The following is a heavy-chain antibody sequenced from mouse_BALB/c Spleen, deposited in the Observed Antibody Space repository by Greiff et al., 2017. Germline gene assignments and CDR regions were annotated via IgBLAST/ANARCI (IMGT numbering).Heavy chain of an antibody. D-gene: IGHD1-1*01. J-gene: IGHJ3*01. V-gene: IGHV1-69*01. Sequence: QVQLQQPGAELVMPGASVKMSCKASGYTFTDYWMHWVKQRPGQGLEWIGAIDTSDSYTSYNQKFKGKATLTVDKSSSTAHMELLSLTSEDSAVYYCGRSVRLAWFAYWGQGTLVTVSA. CDR3: GRSVRLAWFAY. CDR2: IDTSDSYT. CDR1: GYTFTDYW.